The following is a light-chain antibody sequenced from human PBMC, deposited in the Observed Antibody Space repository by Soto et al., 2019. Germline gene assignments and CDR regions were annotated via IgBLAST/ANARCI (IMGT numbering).Light chain of an antibody. Sequence: QSVLTQPPSVSGTPGQRVTISCSGSSSNIGDNTVHWYQQLPGTAPQLLMYNNHKRPSGVPDRFSGSKSDTSASLAISGLQSEDEGDYYCSSWEDSLNGWVFGGGTKLTVL. CDR3: SSWEDSLNGWV. CDR1: SSNIGDNT. J-gene: IGLJ3*02. CDR2: NNH. V-gene: IGLV1-44*01.